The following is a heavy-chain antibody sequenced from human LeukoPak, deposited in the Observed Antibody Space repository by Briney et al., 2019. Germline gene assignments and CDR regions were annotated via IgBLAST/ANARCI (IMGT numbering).Heavy chain of an antibody. CDR3: ARDNPYGSGTDY. V-gene: IGHV4-39*07. J-gene: IGHJ4*02. CDR2: IYFSGRT. Sequence: SSETLSLTCNVSGGSISSSSYYWGWIRQPPGKGLEWIGSIYFSGRTYYNMSLKSRVTISIDTSKNQFSLKVNSVTAADTAVYYCARDNPYGSGTDYWGQGTLVTVSS. CDR1: GGSISSSSYY. D-gene: IGHD3-10*01.